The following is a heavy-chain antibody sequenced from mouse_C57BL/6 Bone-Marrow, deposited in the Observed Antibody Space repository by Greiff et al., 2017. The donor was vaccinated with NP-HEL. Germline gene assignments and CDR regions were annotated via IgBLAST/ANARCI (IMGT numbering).Heavy chain of an antibody. CDR1: GFNIKDDY. J-gene: IGHJ2*01. CDR2: IDPETGDT. CDR3: TTVDYSNYGWVGY. D-gene: IGHD2-5*01. Sequence: EVQLQQSGAELVRPGASVKLSCTASGFNIKDDYMHWVKQRPEQGLEWIGWIDPETGDTEYASKFQGKATITADTSSNTAYLQLSSLTSEDTAVYYCTTVDYSNYGWVGYWGQGTTLTVSS. V-gene: IGHV14-4*01.